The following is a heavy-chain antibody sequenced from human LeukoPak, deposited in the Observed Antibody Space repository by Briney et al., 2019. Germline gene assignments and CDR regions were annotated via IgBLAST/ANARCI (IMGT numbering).Heavy chain of an antibody. Sequence: PSETLSLTCTVSGGSISSYYWSWIRQPPGRGLEWIGYIYYSGSTNYNPSLKSRVTISADTSKNQFSLKLSSVTAADTAVYYCARGSWYYYDSSVEFFDYWGQGTLVTVSS. CDR3: ARGSWYYYDSSVEFFDY. CDR1: GGSISSYY. V-gene: IGHV4-59*01. D-gene: IGHD3-22*01. CDR2: IYYSGST. J-gene: IGHJ4*02.